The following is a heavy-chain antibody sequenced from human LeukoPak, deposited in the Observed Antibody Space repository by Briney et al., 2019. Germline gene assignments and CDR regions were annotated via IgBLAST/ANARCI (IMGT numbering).Heavy chain of an antibody. D-gene: IGHD6-13*01. J-gene: IGHJ4*02. V-gene: IGHV3-30*02. CDR1: GFTFSSYG. Sequence: PGGSLRLSCAASGFTFSSYGMHWVRQAPGKGLEWVAFIRYDGSNKYYADSVKGRFTISRDNSKNTLYLQMNSLRAEDTAVYYCAKTRTAAAGHFDYWVQGTLVTVSS. CDR3: AKTRTAAAGHFDY. CDR2: IRYDGSNK.